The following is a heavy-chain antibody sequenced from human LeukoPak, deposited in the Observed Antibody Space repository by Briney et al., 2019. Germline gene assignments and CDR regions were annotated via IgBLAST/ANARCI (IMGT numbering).Heavy chain of an antibody. J-gene: IGHJ4*02. D-gene: IGHD4-11*01. V-gene: IGHV4-39*01. CDR3: AVLHDYSNGQEPTDY. CDR1: GGSISSISYY. CDR2: IYYSGRT. Sequence: KPSETLSLTCTVSGGSISSISYYWGWIRPPPGKGLEWVGSIYYSGRTYYNPSLKSRVTISVDTSKTQSSLKLSSVTAADTAVYYCAVLHDYSNGQEPTDYWGQGTLVTPSS.